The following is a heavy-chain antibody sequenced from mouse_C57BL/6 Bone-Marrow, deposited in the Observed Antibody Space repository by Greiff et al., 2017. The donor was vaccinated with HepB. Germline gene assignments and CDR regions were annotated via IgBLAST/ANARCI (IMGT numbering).Heavy chain of an antibody. D-gene: IGHD3-3*01. CDR1: GYSIPSGFY. CDR2: ISYDGSN. J-gene: IGHJ2*01. CDR3: ARDRDLFDY. V-gene: IGHV3-6*01. Sequence: EVQPPESGPGLVKPFQSLSLTRPVTGYSIPSGFYWEWIRQFPGNKLEWMGYISYDGSNNYNPSLKNRISNTRDTSKNQFFLKLNSVTTEDTATYYCARDRDLFDYWGQGTTLTVSS.